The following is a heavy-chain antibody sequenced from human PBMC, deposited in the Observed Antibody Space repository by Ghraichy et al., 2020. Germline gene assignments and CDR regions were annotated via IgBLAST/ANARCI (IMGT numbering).Heavy chain of an antibody. CDR2: INHSGST. V-gene: IGHV4-34*01. Sequence: SETLSLTCAVYGGSFSGYYWSWIRQPPGKGLEWIGEINHSGSTNYNPSLKSRVTISVDTSKNQFSLKLSSVTAADTAVYYCARDQVDALLRDYYYGMDVWGQGTTVTVSS. J-gene: IGHJ6*02. CDR1: GGSFSGYY. CDR3: ARDQVDALLRDYYYGMDV. D-gene: IGHD1-26*01.